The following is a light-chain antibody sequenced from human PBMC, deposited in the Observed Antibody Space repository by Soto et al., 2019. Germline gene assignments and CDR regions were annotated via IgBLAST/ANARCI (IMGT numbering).Light chain of an antibody. CDR1: SSDVGGYNY. CDR3: RSYTSSSTQIV. Sequence: QSALTQPASVSGSPGQSITITCTGTSSDVGGYNYVSWYQQHPGKAHKLMIYEVSNRPSGVSNRFSGSKSGNTASLTISGLQAEDEADYYCRSYTSSSTQIVFGGGTKLTVL. V-gene: IGLV2-14*01. J-gene: IGLJ3*02. CDR2: EVS.